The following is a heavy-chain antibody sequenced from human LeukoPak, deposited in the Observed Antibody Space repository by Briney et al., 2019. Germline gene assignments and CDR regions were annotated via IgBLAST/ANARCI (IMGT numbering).Heavy chain of an antibody. V-gene: IGHV4-4*02. D-gene: IGHD6-13*01. CDR2: IYLYGTT. CDR3: ARDKAAAGTRGNYGMDV. J-gene: IGHJ6*02. Sequence: SETLSLTCSVSIGSISSSKWWSWVRQSPVKGLEWIGEIYLYGTTNYNPSFTSRVTMSVDRSRNQFSLKLTSVTAADTAVYYCARDKAAAGTRGNYGMDVWGQGTTVTVSS. CDR1: IGSISSSKW.